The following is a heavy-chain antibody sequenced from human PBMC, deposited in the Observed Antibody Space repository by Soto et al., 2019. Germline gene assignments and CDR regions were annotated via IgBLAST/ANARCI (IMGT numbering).Heavy chain of an antibody. Sequence: SETLSLTCTVSGGSISSSSYYWGWIRQPPGKGLEWIGSIYYSGSTYYNPSLKSRVTISVDTSKNQFSLKLSSVTAADTAVYYCVNIAVDGSYYYYMDVWGKGTTVTVSS. CDR1: GGSISSSSYY. CDR2: IYYSGST. D-gene: IGHD6-19*01. J-gene: IGHJ6*03. V-gene: IGHV4-39*01. CDR3: VNIAVDGSYYYYMDV.